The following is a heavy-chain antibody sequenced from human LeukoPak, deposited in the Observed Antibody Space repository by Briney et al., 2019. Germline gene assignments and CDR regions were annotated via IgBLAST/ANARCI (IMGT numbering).Heavy chain of an antibody. V-gene: IGHV3-23*01. D-gene: IGHD3-10*02. CDR1: GFTFSSYA. CDR3: AELGITMIGGV. CDR2: ISGSGGST. Sequence: DPGGSLRLSCAASGFTFSSYAMSWVRQAPGKGLEWVSAISGSGGSTYYADSVKGRFTISRDNAKNSLYLQMNSLRAEDTAVYYCAELGITMIGGVWGKGTTVTISS. J-gene: IGHJ6*03.